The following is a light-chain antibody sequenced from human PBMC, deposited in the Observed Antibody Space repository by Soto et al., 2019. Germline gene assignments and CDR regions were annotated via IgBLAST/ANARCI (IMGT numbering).Light chain of an antibody. CDR3: QQYNSYSYT. CDR1: QSISSW. Sequence: DIQMTQSPSTLSASVGDRVTITCRASQSISSWLAWYQQKPGKAPKLLIYKASSLESGVPSRFSGSGSGTEFTLTISSRQPDDVATYYCQQYNSYSYTFGQGTKLEIK. CDR2: KAS. V-gene: IGKV1-5*03. J-gene: IGKJ2*01.